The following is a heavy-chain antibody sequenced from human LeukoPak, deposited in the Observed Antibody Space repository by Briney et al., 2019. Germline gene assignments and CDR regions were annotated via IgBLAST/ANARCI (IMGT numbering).Heavy chain of an antibody. D-gene: IGHD2-15*01. Sequence: SETLSLTCTASGGSISSYYWSWIRQPPGKGLEWMGYIYYSGSTNYNPSLKSRVTISVDTSKNQFSLKLSSVTAADTAVYYCASLVVANPGAFDIWGQGTMVTVSS. CDR2: IYYSGST. V-gene: IGHV4-59*01. CDR1: GGSISSYY. J-gene: IGHJ3*02. CDR3: ASLVVANPGAFDI.